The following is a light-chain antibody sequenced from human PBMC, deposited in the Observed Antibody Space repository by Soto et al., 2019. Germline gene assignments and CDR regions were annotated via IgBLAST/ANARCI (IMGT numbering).Light chain of an antibody. CDR3: QQYGTSPRYT. Sequence: EIVMTQSPATLSVSPGERATFSCRASQSVSSNLAWYQQKPGQAPRLLIYGASSRATGIPDRFTGSGSGTDFTLTISRLEPEDFAVYYCQQYGTSPRYTFGQGTKLEIK. CDR1: QSVSSN. V-gene: IGKV3-20*01. J-gene: IGKJ2*01. CDR2: GAS.